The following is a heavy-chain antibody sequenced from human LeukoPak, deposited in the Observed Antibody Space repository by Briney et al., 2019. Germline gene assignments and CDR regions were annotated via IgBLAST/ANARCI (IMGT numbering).Heavy chain of an antibody. CDR1: GASVSSASY. CDR2: IYNGVNT. V-gene: IGHV4-61*01. CDR3: ARSRAFNSGAFDP. J-gene: IGHJ5*02. D-gene: IGHD1-26*01. Sequence: SETLSLTCTVSGASVSSASYWTWIRQPPGKGVAWIAHIYNGVNTNYNPSLKSRVTISVDTSKNQFSLRLNSVTAADTAVYYCARSRAFNSGAFDPWGQGSLVTVSS.